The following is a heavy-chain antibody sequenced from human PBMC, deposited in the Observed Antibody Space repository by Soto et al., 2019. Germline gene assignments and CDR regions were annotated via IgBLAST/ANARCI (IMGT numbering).Heavy chain of an antibody. J-gene: IGHJ3*02. CDR3: ARDLVTIYASRIYAFDI. Sequence: GASVKVSCKASGGTFSSYAISWVRQAPGQGLEWMGGIIPIFGTANYAQKFQGRVTITADESTSTAYMELSSLRSEDTAVYYCARDLVTIYASRIYAFDIWGQGTMVIVSS. CDR1: GGTFSSYA. CDR2: IIPIFGTA. V-gene: IGHV1-69*13. D-gene: IGHD3-22*01.